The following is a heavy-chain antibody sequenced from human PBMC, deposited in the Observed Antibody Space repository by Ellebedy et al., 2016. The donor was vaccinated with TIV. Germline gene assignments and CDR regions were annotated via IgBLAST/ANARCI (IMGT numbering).Heavy chain of an antibody. CDR1: GFPFSGAG. CDR3: ARALNHVDTVSTAPLDC. V-gene: IGHV3-30*04. Sequence: PGGSLRLSCTISGFPFSGAGVHRVRQAPGKGLEWVALISYDGSNKYFADSVQGRFTISRDNSQNTLYLLMNSLRGDDTAIYYCARALNHVDTVSTAPLDCWGQGTLVTVSS. CDR2: ISYDGSNK. J-gene: IGHJ4*02. D-gene: IGHD5/OR15-5a*01.